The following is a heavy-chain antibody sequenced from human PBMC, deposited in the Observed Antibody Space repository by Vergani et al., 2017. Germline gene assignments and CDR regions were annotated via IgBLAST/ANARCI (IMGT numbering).Heavy chain of an antibody. Sequence: QVQLVESGGGLVKPGGSLRLSCAASGFTFSDYYMSWIRQAPGKGLEWVSYISSSGSTMYYADSVKGRFTISRDNAKNSLYLQMNSLRAEDTAVYYCARDSRYCSSTSCYVGRDWFDPWGQGTLVTVSS. D-gene: IGHD2-2*01. V-gene: IGHV3-11*01. CDR3: ARDSRYCSSTSCYVGRDWFDP. J-gene: IGHJ5*02. CDR1: GFTFSDYY. CDR2: ISSSGSTM.